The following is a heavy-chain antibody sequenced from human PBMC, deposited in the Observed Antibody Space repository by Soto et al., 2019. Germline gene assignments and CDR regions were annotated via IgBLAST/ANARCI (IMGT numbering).Heavy chain of an antibody. CDR1: GFTFSNYW. Sequence: EVQLVESGGGLVQPGGSLRLSCAGSGFTFSNYWMHWVRQAPGKGLEWVSRIDHDGPTDYADSVRGRFTISRDNDENKLYLQMSSLSPEGTSVYYFVRDSHGDYVGEGTLVPVSS. CDR3: VRDSHGDY. V-gene: IGHV3-74*01. J-gene: IGHJ4*02. CDR2: IDHDGPT.